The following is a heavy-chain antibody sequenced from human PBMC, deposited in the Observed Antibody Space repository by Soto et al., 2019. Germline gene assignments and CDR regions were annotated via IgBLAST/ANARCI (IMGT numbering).Heavy chain of an antibody. J-gene: IGHJ6*02. CDR1: GXTFDDHF. CDR2: ISWDGYSI. D-gene: IGHD3-3*01. CDR3: ARSWSGSTSGRVDV. V-gene: IGHV3-9*01. Sequence: SLRLSGVASGXTFDDHFMHWVRQLPGKGLEWVGHISWDGYSIVYGGSVRGRFTISRDNAKNTLYLQMNSMRTEDTALYYCARSWSGSTSGRVDVWGQGTTGPVSS.